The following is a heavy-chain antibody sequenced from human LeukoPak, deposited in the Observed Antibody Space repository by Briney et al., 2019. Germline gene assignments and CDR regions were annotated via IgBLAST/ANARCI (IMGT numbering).Heavy chain of an antibody. D-gene: IGHD4-23*01. Sequence: SVKVSCKASGGTFSSYTISWVRQAPGQGLEWMGRIIPILGIANYAQKFQGRVTITADKSTSTAHMELSSLRSEDTAVYYCATRGSYGGPNLDYWGQGTLVTVSS. CDR2: IIPILGIA. CDR1: GGTFSSYT. V-gene: IGHV1-69*02. J-gene: IGHJ4*02. CDR3: ATRGSYGGPNLDY.